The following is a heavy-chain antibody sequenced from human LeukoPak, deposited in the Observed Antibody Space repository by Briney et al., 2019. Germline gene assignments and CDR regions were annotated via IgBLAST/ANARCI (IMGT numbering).Heavy chain of an antibody. D-gene: IGHD3-22*01. CDR3: ARSRYDSSGWGAFDI. CDR2: IRYSASDT. CDR1: GFTFSHYG. Sequence: GGSLRLSCAASGFTFSHYGMHWVRQAPGKGLEGVAFIRYSASDTYYADSVKGRFTISRDNSKNTLYLQMNSLRAEDTALYYCARSRYDSSGWGAFDIWGQGTMVTVSS. V-gene: IGHV3-30*02. J-gene: IGHJ3*02.